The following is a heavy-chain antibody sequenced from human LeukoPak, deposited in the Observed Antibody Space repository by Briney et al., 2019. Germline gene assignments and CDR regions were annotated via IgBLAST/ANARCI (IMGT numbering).Heavy chain of an antibody. D-gene: IGHD2-15*01. V-gene: IGHV1-69*05. J-gene: IGHJ4*02. CDR3: ARGDVVVVAALDY. CDR2: IIPIFGTA. CDR1: GGTFSSYA. Sequence: SVKVSCKASGGTFSSYAISWVRQAPGQGLEWVGRIIPIFGTANYAQKFQGRVTITTDESTSTAYMELSSLRSEDTAVYYYARGDVVVVAALDYWGQGTLVTVSS.